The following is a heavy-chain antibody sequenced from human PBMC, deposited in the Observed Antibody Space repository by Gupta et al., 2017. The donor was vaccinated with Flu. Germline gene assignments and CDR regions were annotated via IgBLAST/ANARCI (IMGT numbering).Heavy chain of an antibody. J-gene: IGHJ4*02. D-gene: IGHD6-13*01. CDR2: VGAGGDRT. V-gene: IGHV3-23*01. Sequence: EVQLLESGGGVVQPGECLRLSCVVSGLTFSDDAMNWVRQAPGKVLECLSTVGAGGDRTYYADSVMGRFTISRDNSKNTIYLQMNSLTGDDTAVYYCAKDRSGNPAIDYWGQGALGTVSA. CDR3: AKDRSGNPAIDY. CDR1: GLTFSDDA.